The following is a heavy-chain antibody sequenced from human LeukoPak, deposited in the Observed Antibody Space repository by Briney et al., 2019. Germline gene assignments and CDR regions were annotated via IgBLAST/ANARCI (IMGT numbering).Heavy chain of an antibody. V-gene: IGHV3-15*01. Sequence: GGSLRLSCAASGFTFSNAWMSWVRQAPGKGLEWVGRIKSKTDGGTTDYAAPVKGRFTISRDDSKNTLYLQMNSLKTEDTAVYYCTTDTAGYGSGSYYYYYYMDVWGKGTTVTISS. J-gene: IGHJ6*03. CDR2: IKSKTDGGTT. D-gene: IGHD3-10*01. CDR3: TTDTAGYGSGSYYYYYYMDV. CDR1: GFTFSNAW.